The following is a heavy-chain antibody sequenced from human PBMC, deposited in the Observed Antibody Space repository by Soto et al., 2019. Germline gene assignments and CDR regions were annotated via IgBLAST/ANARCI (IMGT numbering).Heavy chain of an antibody. V-gene: IGHV1-69*01. CDR3: ATGAPAADGSYFGMVLGRVDV. D-gene: IGHD3-10*01. CDR1: GGTFRTST. Sequence: QVHLVQSGTEVKKPGSSVKVSCEASGGTFRTSTINWVRQAPGQGLEWMGGIIPIFGAPNYAQNFQARVTITADESTSHAGRDLSGLRSQYTAGYYGATGAPAADGSYFGMVLGRVDVWGQGPTVNV. J-gene: IGHJ6*02. CDR2: IIPIFGAP.